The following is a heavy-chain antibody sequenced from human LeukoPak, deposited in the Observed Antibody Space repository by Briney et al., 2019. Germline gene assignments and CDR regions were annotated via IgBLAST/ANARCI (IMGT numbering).Heavy chain of an antibody. CDR3: GRVAPQGSSTYYAFDI. Sequence: GGSLRLSWAASGFTVSSNYMNWVRQAPGKGLEWVSIVYSGGSTYYADSVKGRFTISRDNADNTLYLQMKSLRAEDTAVYYCGRVAPQGSSTYYAFDIWGQGAVVTVSS. CDR2: VYSGGST. J-gene: IGHJ3*02. V-gene: IGHV3-53*01. D-gene: IGHD2-21*01. CDR1: GFTVSSNY.